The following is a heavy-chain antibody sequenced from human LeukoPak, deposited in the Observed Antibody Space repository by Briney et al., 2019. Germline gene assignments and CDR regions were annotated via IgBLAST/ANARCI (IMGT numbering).Heavy chain of an antibody. CDR1: GYTFTSYG. Sequence: ASVKVSCKASGYTFTSYGISWVRQAPGQGLEWMGWISAYNGNTNYAQKLQGRVMITRDTSISTAYMELSRLRSDDTAVYYCASLSTYSYAFDIWGQGTMVTVSS. D-gene: IGHD2-21*01. CDR2: ISAYNGNT. CDR3: ASLSTYSYAFDI. J-gene: IGHJ3*02. V-gene: IGHV1-18*01.